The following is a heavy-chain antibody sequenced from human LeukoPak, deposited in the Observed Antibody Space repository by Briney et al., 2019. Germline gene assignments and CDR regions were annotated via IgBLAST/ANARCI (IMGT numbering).Heavy chain of an antibody. CDR2: IIPIFGTA. D-gene: IGHD5-18*01. CDR1: GGTFSSYA. J-gene: IGHJ4*02. CDR3: ARDRRSRGYSYGDFDY. V-gene: IGHV1-69*01. Sequence: SVKVSCKASGGTFSSYAISWVRPAPGQGLEWMGGIIPIFGTANYAQKFQGRVTITADESTSTAYMELSSLRSEDTAVYYCARDRRSRGYSYGDFDYWGQGTLVTVSS.